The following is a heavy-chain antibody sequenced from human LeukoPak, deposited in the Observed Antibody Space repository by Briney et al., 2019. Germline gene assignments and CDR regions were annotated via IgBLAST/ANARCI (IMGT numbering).Heavy chain of an antibody. V-gene: IGHV4-34*01. Sequence: SETLSLTCAVYGGSFSGYYWSWIRQPPGKGLEWIGEINHSGSTNYNPSLKSRVTISVDTSKNQFSPKLSSVTAADTAVYYCARSTSSGWYDYWGQGTLVTVSS. D-gene: IGHD6-19*01. CDR3: ARSTSSGWYDY. CDR1: GGSFSGYY. J-gene: IGHJ4*02. CDR2: INHSGST.